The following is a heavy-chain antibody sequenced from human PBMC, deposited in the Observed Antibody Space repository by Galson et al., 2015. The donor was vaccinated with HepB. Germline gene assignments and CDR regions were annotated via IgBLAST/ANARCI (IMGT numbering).Heavy chain of an antibody. CDR2: ISVYNGNT. J-gene: IGHJ4*02. CDR3: ARDRGALADGMDY. V-gene: IGHV1-18*04. Sequence: QSGAEVKEPGASVKVSCKASGYTFSDYGISWVRQAPGQGLEWMAWISVYNGNTNHAQKFQDRVILTTDTSTTTVYMEVRSLAFDDTAVYYYARDRGALADGMDYWGQGTLVTVSS. D-gene: IGHD6-19*01. CDR1: GYTFSDYG.